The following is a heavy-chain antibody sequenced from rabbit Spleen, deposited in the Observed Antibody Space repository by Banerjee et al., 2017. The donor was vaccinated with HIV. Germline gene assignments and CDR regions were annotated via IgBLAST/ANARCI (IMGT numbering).Heavy chain of an antibody. D-gene: IGHD8-1*01. CDR1: GVSLNDKDV. CDR2: MNTDTTKT. CDR3: ARDGAGGSYFAL. Sequence: QEQLEESGGGLVKPEGSLTLTCKASGVSLNDKDVMCWVRQAPGKGLVWIGCMNTDTTKTVYASWAKGRFTGSKTSSTTVTLQMTSLTAADTATYFCARDGAGGSYFALWGPGTLVTVS. V-gene: IGHV1S45*01. J-gene: IGHJ4*01.